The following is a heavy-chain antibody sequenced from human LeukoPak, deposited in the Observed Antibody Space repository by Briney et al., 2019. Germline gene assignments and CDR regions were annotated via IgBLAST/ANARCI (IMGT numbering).Heavy chain of an antibody. CDR2: ISGSGGST. Sequence: PGGSLRLSCAASGFTFSSYAMSWVRQAPGKGLEWVSAISGSGGSTYYADCVKGRFTISRDNSKNTLYLQMNSLRAEDTAVYYCAKDFGIAVAGTPEYFQHWGQGTLVTVSS. J-gene: IGHJ1*01. CDR3: AKDFGIAVAGTPEYFQH. CDR1: GFTFSSYA. D-gene: IGHD6-19*01. V-gene: IGHV3-23*01.